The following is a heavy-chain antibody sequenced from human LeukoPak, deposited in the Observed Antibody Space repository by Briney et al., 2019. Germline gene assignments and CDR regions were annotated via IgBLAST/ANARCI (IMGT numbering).Heavy chain of an antibody. CDR2: INHSGST. V-gene: IGHV4-34*01. Sequence: SETLSLTCAVYGGSFSGYYWSWIRQPPGKGLEWIGEINHSGSTNYNPSLKSRVTISVDTSKNQFSLKLSSVTAADTAVCYCARNATSPYCSGGGCFSTGFDYWGQGTLVTVSS. CDR1: GGSFSGYY. CDR3: ARNATSPYCSGGGCFSTGFDY. D-gene: IGHD2-15*01. J-gene: IGHJ4*02.